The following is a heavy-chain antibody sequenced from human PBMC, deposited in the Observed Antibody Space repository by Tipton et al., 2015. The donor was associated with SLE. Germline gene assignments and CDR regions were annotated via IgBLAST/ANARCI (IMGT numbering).Heavy chain of an antibody. J-gene: IGHJ4*02. CDR2: SGSN. V-gene: IGHV4-59*04. D-gene: IGHD4-11*01. CDR3: ARQFIQYLADPFDN. Sequence: TLSLTCTVSGGSISRYFWSWIRQPPGKGLEWIGSGSNFYNPSLKSRITISIDTSKNQFSLKLSSVTAADTAVYYCARQFIQYLADPFDNWGQGTLVTVSS. CDR1: GGSISRYF.